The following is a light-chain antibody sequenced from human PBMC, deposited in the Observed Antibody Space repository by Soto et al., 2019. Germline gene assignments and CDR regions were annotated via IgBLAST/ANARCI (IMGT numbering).Light chain of an antibody. CDR3: QHYNNWPPWT. CDR1: QFIDSY. V-gene: IGKV3-15*01. Sequence: EIVLTQSPATLSLSPGERANLSCRASQFIDSYLAWYRQIPGQAPRLLIYGASTRATGIPARFSGSGSGTEFTLTISSLQSEDFAVYYCQHYNNWPPWTVGQGTKVEI. J-gene: IGKJ1*01. CDR2: GAS.